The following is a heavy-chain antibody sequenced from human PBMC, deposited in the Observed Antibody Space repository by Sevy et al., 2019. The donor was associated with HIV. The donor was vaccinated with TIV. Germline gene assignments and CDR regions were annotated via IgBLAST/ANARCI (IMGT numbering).Heavy chain of an antibody. V-gene: IGHV1-2*02. CDR3: ARGFYYYDSSGYYWP. Sequence: VSCKASGYTFTGYYMHWVRQAPGQGLEWMGWINPNSGGTNYAQKFQGRVTMTRDTSISTAYMELSRLRSDDTAVYYCARGFYYYDSSGYYWPWGQGTLVTVSS. D-gene: IGHD3-22*01. CDR2: INPNSGGT. CDR1: GYTFTGYY. J-gene: IGHJ5*02.